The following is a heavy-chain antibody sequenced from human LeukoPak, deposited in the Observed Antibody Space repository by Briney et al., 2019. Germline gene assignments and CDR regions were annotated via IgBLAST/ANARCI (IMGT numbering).Heavy chain of an antibody. V-gene: IGHV3-15*01. Sequence: GGSLRLSCAASGFTFSNAWMSWVRQAPGKGVEWVGRIKSKTDGGTTDYAAPVKGRFTISRDDSKNTLYLQMNSLKTEDTAVYYCTATGIRYFDWLPYYYYYMDVWGKGTTVTVSS. D-gene: IGHD3-9*01. CDR3: TATGIRYFDWLPYYYYYMDV. CDR2: IKSKTDGGTT. CDR1: GFTFSNAW. J-gene: IGHJ6*03.